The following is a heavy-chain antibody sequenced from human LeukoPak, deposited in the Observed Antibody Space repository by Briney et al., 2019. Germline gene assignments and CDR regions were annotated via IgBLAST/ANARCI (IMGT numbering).Heavy chain of an antibody. V-gene: IGHV1-8*01. CDR2: MNPNSGNT. CDR3: ARDLDGGVVIKSEFDY. D-gene: IGHD3-3*01. CDR1: GYTFTSYD. Sequence: GASVKVSCKASGYTFTSYDINWVRQATGQGLEWMGWMNPNSGNTGYAQKFQGRVTITADESTSTAYMELSSLRSEDTAVYYCARDLDGGVVIKSEFDYWGQGTLVTVSS. J-gene: IGHJ4*02.